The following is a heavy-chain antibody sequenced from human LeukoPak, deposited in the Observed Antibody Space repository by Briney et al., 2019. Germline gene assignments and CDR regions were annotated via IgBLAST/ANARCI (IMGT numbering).Heavy chain of an antibody. J-gene: IGHJ4*02. CDR1: GFTFDDYA. CDR2: ISWNSGSI. V-gene: IGHV3-9*01. CDR3: AKEGAGLDY. Sequence: GGSLRLSCAASGFTFDDYAMHWVRQAPGKGLEWVSGISWNSGSIGYADSVKGRFTISRDNAKNSLYLQMNSLRAEDTALYYCAKEGAGLDYWGQGTLVTVSS. D-gene: IGHD1-26*01.